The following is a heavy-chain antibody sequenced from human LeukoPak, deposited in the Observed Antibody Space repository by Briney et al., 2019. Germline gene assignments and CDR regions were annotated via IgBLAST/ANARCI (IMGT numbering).Heavy chain of an antibody. V-gene: IGHV4-31*03. J-gene: IGHJ4*02. D-gene: IGHD5-18*01. CDR3: ARDTAMVSFDY. CDR2: IYYSGST. CDR1: GGSISSGGYY. Sequence: PSETLSLTCTVSGGSISSGGYYWSWIRQPPGKGLEWIGYIYYSGSTYYNPSLKSRVTISVDTSKNQFSLKLSSVTAADTAVYYCARDTAMVSFDYWGQGTLVTVSS.